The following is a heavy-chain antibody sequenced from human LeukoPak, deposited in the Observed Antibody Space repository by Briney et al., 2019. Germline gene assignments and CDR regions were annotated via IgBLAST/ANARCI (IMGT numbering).Heavy chain of an antibody. D-gene: IGHD5-12*01. CDR1: GFTFSSYA. J-gene: IGHJ6*03. CDR3: AKEGSGYDDYYYYYMDV. Sequence: GGSLRLSCAASGFTFSSYAMSWVRQAPGKGLEWVSAISGSGGSTYYADSVKGRFTISRDNSKNTLYLQMNSLRAEDTAVYYCAKEGSGYDDYYYYYMDVWGKGTTVTVSS. V-gene: IGHV3-23*01. CDR2: ISGSGGST.